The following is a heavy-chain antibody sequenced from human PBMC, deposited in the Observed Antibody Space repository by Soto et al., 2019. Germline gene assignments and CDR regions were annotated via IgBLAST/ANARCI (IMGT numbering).Heavy chain of an antibody. CDR1: GFSLSTSGVG. CDR3: APKYSSSSGRWFDP. V-gene: IGHV2-5*01. J-gene: IGHJ5*02. CDR2: IYWNDDK. Sequence: SGPTLVKPTQTLTLTCTFSGFSLSTSGVGVGWIRQPPGKALEWLALIYWNDDKRYSPSLKSRLTITKDTSKNQVVLTMTNMDPVDTATYYCAPKYSSSSGRWFDPWGQGTLVTVSS. D-gene: IGHD6-6*01.